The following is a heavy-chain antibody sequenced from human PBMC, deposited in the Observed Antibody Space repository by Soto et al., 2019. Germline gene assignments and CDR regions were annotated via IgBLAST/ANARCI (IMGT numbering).Heavy chain of an antibody. V-gene: IGHV4-39*01. CDR2: FYYTCCT. Sequence: PSETLSLTCTVSVGSISSSRSYWGWVLHPPGKGLEWIVSFYYTCCTYSTYYNPSLKSRFTISVDTSKSQFSLNLRSVTAADADVYYCASTRQGNYDFLSGCYALDYWAQGTLVTVSS. CDR1: VGSISSSRSY. CDR3: ASTRQGNYDFLSGCYALDY. J-gene: IGHJ4*02. D-gene: IGHD3-3*01.